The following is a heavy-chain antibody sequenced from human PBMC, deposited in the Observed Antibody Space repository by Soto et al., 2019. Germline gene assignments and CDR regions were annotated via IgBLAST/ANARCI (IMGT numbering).Heavy chain of an antibody. CDR2: IYYSGTT. V-gene: IGHV4-30-4*01. D-gene: IGHD3-10*01. CDR1: GDSISTYDYY. J-gene: IGHJ4*02. CDR3: ARGIGVFDS. Sequence: SETLSLTCTVSGDSISTYDYYWSWFRQPPGEGLQWIGYIYYSGTTYYNPSLKSRVTLSMDTSKNQFSLRLSSVTAADTAVYYCARGIGVFDSWGQGTLVTVSS.